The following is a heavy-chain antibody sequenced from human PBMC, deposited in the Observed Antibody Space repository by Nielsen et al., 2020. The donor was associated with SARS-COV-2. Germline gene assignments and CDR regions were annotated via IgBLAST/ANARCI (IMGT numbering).Heavy chain of an antibody. D-gene: IGHD3-3*01. CDR3: ARDRPDYDFWSGYSDY. J-gene: IGHJ4*02. CDR1: GGSISSSSYY. V-gene: IGHV4-39*07. Sequence: SETLSLTCTVSGGSISSSSYYWGWIRQPPGKGLEWIGSIYYSGSTYYNPSLKSRVTISVDTSKNQFSLKLSSVTAADTAVYYCARDRPDYDFWSGYSDYWGQGTLVTVSS. CDR2: IYYSGST.